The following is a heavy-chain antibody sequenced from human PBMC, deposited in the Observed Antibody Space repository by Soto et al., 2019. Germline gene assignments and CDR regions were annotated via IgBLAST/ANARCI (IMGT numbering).Heavy chain of an antibody. J-gene: IGHJ4*02. V-gene: IGHV3-48*01. CDR3: LNGDYY. Sequence: EQLVESGGGLVQPGGSLRLSCAASGFTFSNHVMNWVRQAPGKGLEWVSSINKDFNTYYADSVKGRFTISRDNAKDSLYLQMNNLRPDDTAVYYCLNGDYYVGQGTLVTVSS. CDR2: INKDFNT. D-gene: IGHD4-17*01. CDR1: GFTFSNHV.